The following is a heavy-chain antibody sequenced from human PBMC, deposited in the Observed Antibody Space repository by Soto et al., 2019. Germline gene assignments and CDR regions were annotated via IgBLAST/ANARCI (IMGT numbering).Heavy chain of an antibody. CDR1: GGSISPFY. J-gene: IGHJ4*02. V-gene: IGHV4-59*01. Sequence: SETLSLTCTVSGGSISPFYWSWVRQPPGKGLEWIGYLYYSGNTNYNPSLKSRVTISVDASKNQVSLRLTSVTAADTAVYYCARAGGAAARTFDYWGQGTVVTVSS. D-gene: IGHD6-25*01. CDR2: LYYSGNT. CDR3: ARAGGAAARTFDY.